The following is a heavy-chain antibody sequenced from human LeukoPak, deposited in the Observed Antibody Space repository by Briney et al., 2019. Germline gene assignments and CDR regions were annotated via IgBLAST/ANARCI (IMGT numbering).Heavy chain of an antibody. CDR2: GYYSGSP. V-gene: IGHV4-39*01. CDR3: ARLLAAAKTDYFDY. D-gene: IGHD6-13*01. Sequence: SETRSLTCTVSGGSISSSDYYWAWVRQPPGKGLEWIGSGYYSGSPYYNPSLKSRVTISVDTSRNRFSLKLSSVTAADTAVYYCARLLAAAKTDYFDYWGQGTLVTVSS. J-gene: IGHJ4*02. CDR1: GGSISSSDYY.